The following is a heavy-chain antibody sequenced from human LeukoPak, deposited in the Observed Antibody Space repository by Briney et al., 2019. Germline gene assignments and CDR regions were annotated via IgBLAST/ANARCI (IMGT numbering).Heavy chain of an antibody. V-gene: IGHV1-46*01. J-gene: IGHJ4*02. D-gene: IGHD3-22*01. Sequence: ASVKVSCKASGYTFTSYYMHWVRQAPGQGLEWMGIINPSGGSTSYAQKFQGRVTMTRDMSTSTVYMELSSLRSEDTAVYYCARDQYPTYYYDSSGYCGYWGQGTLVTVSS. CDR3: ARDQYPTYYYDSSGYCGY. CDR2: INPSGGST. CDR1: GYTFTSYY.